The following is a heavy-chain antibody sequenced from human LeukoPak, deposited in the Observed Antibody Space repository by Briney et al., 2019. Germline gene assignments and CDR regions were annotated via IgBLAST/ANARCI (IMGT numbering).Heavy chain of an antibody. D-gene: IGHD6-19*01. V-gene: IGHV3-23*01. CDR1: GSTFSSYA. J-gene: IGHJ4*02. CDR3: ATIPGIAVAGTNLFDY. CDR2: ISGSGGST. Sequence: GGSLRLSCAASGSTFSSYAMSWVRQAPGKGLEWVSAISGSGGSTYYADSVKGRFTISRDNSKNTLYLQMNSLRAEDTAVYYCATIPGIAVAGTNLFDYWGQGTLVTVSS.